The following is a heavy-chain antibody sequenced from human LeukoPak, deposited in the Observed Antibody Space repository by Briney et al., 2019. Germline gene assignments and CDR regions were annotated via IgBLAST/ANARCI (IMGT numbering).Heavy chain of an antibody. Sequence: PGGSLRLSCAASGFTFSTYAMSWVRQAPGKGLECVSAISGSGGTIYYADSVKGRLTVSRDNSKNTLYLRMNSLTTEDTAVYYCARGGRGGMDVWGQGTTVTVSS. CDR2: ISGSGGTI. D-gene: IGHD3-10*01. V-gene: IGHV3-23*01. CDR1: GFTFSTYA. J-gene: IGHJ6*02. CDR3: ARGGRGGMDV.